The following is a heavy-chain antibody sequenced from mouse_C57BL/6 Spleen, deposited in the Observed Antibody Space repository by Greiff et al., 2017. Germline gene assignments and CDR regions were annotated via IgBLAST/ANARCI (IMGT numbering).Heavy chain of an antibody. Sequence: QVQLQQPGAELVRPGASVKLSCKASGYTFNNYCMHWVKQRPEQGLEWIGMIDPENGSTKYNEKFKSKATLTVDTSSNTAYLQLSSLTSDDAAVYYCTRSVGNYYGGRGQGPTVTVAS. V-gene: IGHV1-64*01. CDR1: GYTFNNYC. D-gene: IGHD2-1*01. CDR3: TRSVGNYYGG. J-gene: IGHJ2*01. CDR2: IDPENGST.